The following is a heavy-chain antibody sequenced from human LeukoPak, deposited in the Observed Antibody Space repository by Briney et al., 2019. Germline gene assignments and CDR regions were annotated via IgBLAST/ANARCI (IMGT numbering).Heavy chain of an antibody. D-gene: IGHD3-9*01. CDR1: GFTVSSNY. CDR3: ARASYDILTGIC. V-gene: IGHV3-53*01. CDR2: IYSGGST. Sequence: GGSLRLSCAASGFTVSSNYMSWVRQAPGKGLEWVSVIYSGGSTYYAASVKGRFTISRDNSKNTLYLQMNSLRAEDTAVYYCARASYDILTGICWGQGTLVTVSS. J-gene: IGHJ4*02.